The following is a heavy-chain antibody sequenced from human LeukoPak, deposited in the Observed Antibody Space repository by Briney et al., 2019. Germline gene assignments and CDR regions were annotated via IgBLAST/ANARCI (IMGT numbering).Heavy chain of an antibody. CDR3: ARGFATVTTAATNWFDP. V-gene: IGHV4-34*01. Sequence: SETLSLTRAVYGGSFSGYYWSWIRQPPGKGLEWIGEINHSGSTNYNPSLKSRVTISVDTSKNQFSLKLSSVTAADTAVYYCARGFATVTTAATNWFDPWGQGTLVTVST. J-gene: IGHJ5*02. D-gene: IGHD4-4*01. CDR2: INHSGST. CDR1: GGSFSGYY.